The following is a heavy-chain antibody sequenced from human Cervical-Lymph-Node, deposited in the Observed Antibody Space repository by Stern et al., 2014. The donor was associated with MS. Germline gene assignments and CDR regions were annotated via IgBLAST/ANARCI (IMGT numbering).Heavy chain of an antibody. CDR1: GYTFTSYA. CDR2: VRAGKGDT. CDR3: ARSEEGRATDY. J-gene: IGHJ4*02. Sequence: QVQLVQSGAEVKKPGASVKVSCKASGYTFTSYAIHWVRQAPGQRLEWMGCVRAGKGDTRYSQKFQGRVTITRDTSATTAYMELSSLRSEDTAEYYCARSEEGRATDYWGQGTLVTVSS. V-gene: IGHV1-3*01.